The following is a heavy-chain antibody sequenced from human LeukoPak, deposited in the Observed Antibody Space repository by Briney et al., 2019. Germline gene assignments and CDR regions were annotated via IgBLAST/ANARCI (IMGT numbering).Heavy chain of an antibody. V-gene: IGHV3-33*01. D-gene: IGHD1-26*01. Sequence: GRSLRLSCAASGFTFSSYGMHWVRQAPGKGLEWVAVIWYDGSSKYYADSVKGRFTISRNNAKKSLHLQMNSLRAEDTAVYYCARHPDGSLSLDYWGQGTLVTVSS. CDR3: ARHPDGSLSLDY. CDR2: IWYDGSSK. CDR1: GFTFSSYG. J-gene: IGHJ4*02.